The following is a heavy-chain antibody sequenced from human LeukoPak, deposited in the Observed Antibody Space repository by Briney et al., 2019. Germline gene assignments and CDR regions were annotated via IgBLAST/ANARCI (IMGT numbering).Heavy chain of an antibody. V-gene: IGHV3-23*01. D-gene: IGHD6-6*01. CDR1: GFTFSSYA. CDR2: ISGSGGST. Sequence: GGSLRLSCAASGFTFSSYAMSWVRQAPGKGLEWVSAISGSGGSTYYADSVKGRFTISRDNSKNTLYLQMNSLRAEDTAVYYCAKAFEYSSSYNWFDPWGQGTLVTVSS. CDR3: AKAFEYSSSYNWFDP. J-gene: IGHJ5*02.